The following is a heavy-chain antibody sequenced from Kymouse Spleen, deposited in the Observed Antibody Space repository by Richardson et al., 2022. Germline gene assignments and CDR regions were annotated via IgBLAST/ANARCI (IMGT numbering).Heavy chain of an antibody. Sequence: QVQLVESGGGVVQPGRSLRLSCAASGFTFSSYGMHWVRQAPGKGLEWVAVIWYDGSNKYYADSVKGRFTISRDNSKNTLYLQMNSLRAEDTAVYYCARAPLYDILTGYYPDAFDIWGQGTMVTVSS. CDR3: ARAPLYDILTGYYPDAFDI. D-gene: IGHD3-9*01. V-gene: IGHV3-33*01. CDR2: IWYDGSNK. CDR1: GFTFSSYG. J-gene: IGHJ3*02.